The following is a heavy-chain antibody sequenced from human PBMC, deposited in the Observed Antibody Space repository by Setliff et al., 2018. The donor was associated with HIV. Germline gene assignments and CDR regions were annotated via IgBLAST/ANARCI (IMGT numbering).Heavy chain of an antibody. D-gene: IGHD6-19*01. Sequence: SETLSLTCAVYGGSFSSYYWSWIRQPPGKGLEWIGEINHSGSTNYNPSLKSRVTISVDTSKNQFSLKLRSVTAADRAVYYCARVPGYSSDTSYMDVWGKGTTVTVSS. CDR1: GGSFSSYY. J-gene: IGHJ6*03. V-gene: IGHV4-34*01. CDR2: INHSGST. CDR3: ARVPGYSSDTSYMDV.